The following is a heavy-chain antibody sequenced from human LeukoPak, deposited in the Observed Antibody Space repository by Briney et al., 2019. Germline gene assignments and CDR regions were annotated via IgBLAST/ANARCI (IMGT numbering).Heavy chain of an antibody. CDR1: AFTFSSSA. D-gene: IGHD2-2*01. Sequence: GGSLRLSCTGSAFTFSSSAFHWVRQAPGKGLEWVSAISGSGGSTYYADSVKGRFTISRDNSEKKLYLQMNSLRAEDTAVYYCAKDRHAPGRYCSSTSCLPFDPWGQGTLVTVSS. V-gene: IGHV3-23*01. J-gene: IGHJ5*02. CDR3: AKDRHAPGRYCSSTSCLPFDP. CDR2: ISGSGGST.